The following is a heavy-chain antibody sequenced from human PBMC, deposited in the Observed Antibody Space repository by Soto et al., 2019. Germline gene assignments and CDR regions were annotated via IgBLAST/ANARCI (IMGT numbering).Heavy chain of an antibody. V-gene: IGHV3-74*01. CDR1: GFTFTGNW. D-gene: IGHD1-26*01. Sequence: EVQLVESGGGLVQPGGSLRLSCAASGFTFTGNWMHWVRQGPGKGLVWVARINRDGTATTYADSVTGRFTISRDNSKNTLYLQMNSLGAEDTAVYYCATVGTGSYNWFDPCGQGTMVTVSS. J-gene: IGHJ5*02. CDR2: INRDGTAT. CDR3: ATVGTGSYNWFDP.